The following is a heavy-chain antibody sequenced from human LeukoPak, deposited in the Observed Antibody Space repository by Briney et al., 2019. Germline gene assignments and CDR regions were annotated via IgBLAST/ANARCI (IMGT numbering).Heavy chain of an antibody. CDR3: ARHSLVVTAYFDY. CDR1: GEFFSAYY. D-gene: IGHD2-21*02. CDR2: INHSGST. V-gene: IGHV4-34*01. J-gene: IGHJ4*02. Sequence: WETLSLTCGVHGEFFSAYYWSWIRQPPGKGLEWIGEINHSGSTNYNPSLKSRVTISVDTSKNQFSLKLSSVTAADTAVYYCARHSLVVTAYFDYWGQGTLVTVSS.